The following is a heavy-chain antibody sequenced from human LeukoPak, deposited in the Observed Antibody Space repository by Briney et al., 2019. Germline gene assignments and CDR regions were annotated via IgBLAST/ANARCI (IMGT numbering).Heavy chain of an antibody. CDR1: GFTFSNAW. D-gene: IGHD6-19*01. V-gene: IGHV3-53*04. Sequence: EGSLRLSCAASGFTFSNAWMSWVRQAPGKGLEWVSLIYGGGATFYADSVKGRFTISRHSSENTLFLEMNSLRPEDTAVYYCARVGVGTVAGNYFDDWGQGTLVTVSS. CDR2: IYGGGAT. CDR3: ARVGVGTVAGNYFDD. J-gene: IGHJ4*02.